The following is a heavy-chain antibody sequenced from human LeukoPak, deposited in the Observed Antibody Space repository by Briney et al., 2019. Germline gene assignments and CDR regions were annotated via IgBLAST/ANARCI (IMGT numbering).Heavy chain of an antibody. CDR1: GYTFNSYD. CDR3: ARERAYCGGDCRDLDY. J-gene: IGHJ4*02. Sequence: ASVKVSCKASGYTFNSYDINWVRPATGQGLEGMGWMNPNRGNTGYAQKFQGRVTMTRNTSISTAYMELSSLRSEDTAVYYCARERAYCGGDCRDLDYWGQGTLVTVSS. V-gene: IGHV1-8*01. D-gene: IGHD2-21*02. CDR2: MNPNRGNT.